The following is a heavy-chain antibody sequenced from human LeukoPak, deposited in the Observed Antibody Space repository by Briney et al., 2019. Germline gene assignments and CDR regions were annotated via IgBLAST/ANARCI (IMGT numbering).Heavy chain of an antibody. CDR3: ASAPLYSSSWFDY. CDR2: IYYSGST. J-gene: IGHJ4*02. D-gene: IGHD6-13*01. V-gene: IGHV4-59*01. Sequence: SETLSLTCTVSGGSISNYYWSWIRQPPGKGLEWIGYIYYSGSTNYNPSLKRRVSISVDTSKNQSSLNLSSVTAADTAVYYCASAPLYSSSWFDYWGQGTLVTVS. CDR1: GGSISNYY.